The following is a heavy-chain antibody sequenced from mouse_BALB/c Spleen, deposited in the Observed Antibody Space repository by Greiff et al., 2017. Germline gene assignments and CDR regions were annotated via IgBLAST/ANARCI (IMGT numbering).Heavy chain of an antibody. Sequence: EVHLVESGGGLVQPGGSRKLSCAASGFTFSSFGMHWVRQAPEKGLEWVAYISSGSSTIYYADTVKGRFTISRDNPKNTLFLQMTSLRSEDTAMYYCARGGYHPYYFDYWGQGTTLTVSS. CDR3: ARGGYHPYYFDY. V-gene: IGHV5-17*02. J-gene: IGHJ2*01. CDR2: ISSGSSTI. D-gene: IGHD5-1-1*01. CDR1: GFTFSSFG.